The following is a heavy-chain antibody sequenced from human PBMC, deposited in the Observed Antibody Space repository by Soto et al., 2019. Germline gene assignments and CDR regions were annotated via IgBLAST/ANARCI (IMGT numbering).Heavy chain of an antibody. CDR1: GFTLSIYA. Sequence: GGSLRLSCAASGFTLSIYAMSWVRQAPGKGLEWVSAISTSGGSTYYADSMKGRFTISRDNSKNTLYLQMNSLRAEDTAVYYCAKTETYYFDSSGYYTEYFQHWGQGTLVTVSS. CDR2: ISTSGGST. CDR3: AKTETYYFDSSGYYTEYFQH. J-gene: IGHJ1*01. V-gene: IGHV3-23*01. D-gene: IGHD3-22*01.